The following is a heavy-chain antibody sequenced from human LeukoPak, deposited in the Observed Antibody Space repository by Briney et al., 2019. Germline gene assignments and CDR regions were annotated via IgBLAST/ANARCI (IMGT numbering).Heavy chain of an antibody. Sequence: SVKVSCKTSGGTFNSYAISWVRQAPGQGLEWMGGIIAIFRTANYAQKFQGRVTITADEFMSTVYMELSSLRSEDTAVYYCARHRGYHSTTHLDYWGQGTLVTVSS. D-gene: IGHD3-22*01. J-gene: IGHJ4*02. CDR3: ARHRGYHSTTHLDY. V-gene: IGHV1-69*13. CDR1: GGTFNSYA. CDR2: IIAIFRTA.